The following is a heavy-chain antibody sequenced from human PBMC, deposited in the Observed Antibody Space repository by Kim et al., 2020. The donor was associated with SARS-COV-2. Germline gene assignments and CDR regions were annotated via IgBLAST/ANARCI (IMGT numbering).Heavy chain of an antibody. CDR3: ARDRGGGYDSGGY. CDR1: GFTFSDYY. J-gene: IGHJ4*02. V-gene: IGHV3-11*06. Sequence: GGSLRLSCAASGFTFSDYYMSWIRQAPGKGLEWVSYISSSSSYTNYADSVKGRFTISRDNAKNSLYLQMNSLRAEDTAVYYCARDRGGGYDSGGYWGQGTLVTVSS. D-gene: IGHD5-12*01. CDR2: ISSSSSYT.